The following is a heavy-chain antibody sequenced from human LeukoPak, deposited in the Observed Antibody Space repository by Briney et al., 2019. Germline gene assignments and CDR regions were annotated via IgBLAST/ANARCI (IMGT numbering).Heavy chain of an antibody. J-gene: IGHJ5*02. CDR3: ARDIGSSSRVWFDP. CDR1: GYTFTGYY. V-gene: IGHV1-2*02. Sequence: ASVKVSCKASGYTFTGYYVHWVRQAPGQGLEWMGWINPNSGGTNCAQKFKGRVTMTRDTSISTAYMELNRLRSDDTAVYYCARDIGSSSRVWFDPWGQGTLVTVSS. CDR2: INPNSGGT. D-gene: IGHD6-13*01.